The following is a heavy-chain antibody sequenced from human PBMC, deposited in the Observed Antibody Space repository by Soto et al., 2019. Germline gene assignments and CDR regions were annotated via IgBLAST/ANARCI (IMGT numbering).Heavy chain of an antibody. V-gene: IGHV1-46*01. J-gene: IGHJ5*02. CDR2: INPSGGST. Sequence: ASVKVSCKAAGYTFTSDYMHWVRQAPGQGLEWMGIINPSGGSTSYAQKFQGRVTMTRDTSTSTVYMELSSLRSEDTAVYYCARESVLYCIRTSCPNWFDPWGQGTLVTVSS. D-gene: IGHD2-2*01. CDR3: ARESVLYCIRTSCPNWFDP. CDR1: GYTFTSDY.